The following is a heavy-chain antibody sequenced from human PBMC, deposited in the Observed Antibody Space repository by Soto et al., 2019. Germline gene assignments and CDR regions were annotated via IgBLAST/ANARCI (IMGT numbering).Heavy chain of an antibody. V-gene: IGHV4-31*03. Sequence: QVQLQESGPGLVKPSQTLSLTCTVSGGSISSGGYYWSWIRQHPGKGLEWIGDIYYSGSTYYNPSLKSRVTISVDTSKNQFSLKLSSVTAADTAVYYCARDVVVAATPAMYYFDYWGQGTLVTVSS. CDR2: IYYSGST. J-gene: IGHJ4*02. CDR1: GGSISSGGYY. CDR3: ARDVVVAATPAMYYFDY. D-gene: IGHD2-15*01.